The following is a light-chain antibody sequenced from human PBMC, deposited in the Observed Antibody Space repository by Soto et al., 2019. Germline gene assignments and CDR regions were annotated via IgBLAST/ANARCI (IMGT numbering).Light chain of an antibody. Sequence: DLQMTQSPSSVSASVGDRVTITCRASQHISKWLAWYQQKPGNAPNLLIFAASNLQSGVPSRFSGSGSGTEFSLTISSLQPEDFATYYCQQADSFPYTFGQGTKLEIK. CDR2: AAS. CDR3: QQADSFPYT. CDR1: QHISKW. J-gene: IGKJ2*01. V-gene: IGKV1-12*01.